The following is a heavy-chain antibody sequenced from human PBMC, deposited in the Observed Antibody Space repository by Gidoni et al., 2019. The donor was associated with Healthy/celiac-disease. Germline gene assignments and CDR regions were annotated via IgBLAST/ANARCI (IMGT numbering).Heavy chain of an antibody. CDR1: GCTFSNAW. Sequence: EVQLVESGGGLVKPGGSLRLSCAASGCTFSNAWMSWVRQAPGKGLEWVGRIKSKTAGGTTDYAAPVKGRFTISRDDSKNTLYLQMNSLKTEDTAVYYCTTDKSYYRPDDYWGQGTLVTVSS. CDR2: IKSKTAGGTT. CDR3: TTDKSYYRPDDY. J-gene: IGHJ4*02. D-gene: IGHD1-26*01. V-gene: IGHV3-15*01.